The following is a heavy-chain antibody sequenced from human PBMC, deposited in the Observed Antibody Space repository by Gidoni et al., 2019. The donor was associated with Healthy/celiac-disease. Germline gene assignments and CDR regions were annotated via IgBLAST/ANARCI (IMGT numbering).Heavy chain of an antibody. CDR2: IYSGGST. J-gene: IGHJ6*02. D-gene: IGHD3-10*01. CDR1: GFTVSRNY. Sequence: EVPLVESGGGLVQPGGSLRLSCAASGFTVSRNYMSWVRQAPGKGVEWVSVIYSGGSTYYADSVKGRFTISRDNSKNTLYLQMNSLRAEDTAVYYCARGSLWFGELFLNGMDVWGQGTTVTVSS. CDR3: ARGSLWFGELFLNGMDV. V-gene: IGHV3-66*02.